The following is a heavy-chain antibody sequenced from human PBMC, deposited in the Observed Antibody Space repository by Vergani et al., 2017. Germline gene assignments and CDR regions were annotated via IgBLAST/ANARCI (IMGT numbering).Heavy chain of an antibody. Sequence: QVQLVQSGAEVKKPGSSVKVSCKASGGTFSSYTISWVRQAPGQGLEWMGRIIPILGIANYAQKFQGRVTITADKSTSTAYMELSSLRSEDTAVYYCARDQPLLWFGEGSGFFDYWGQGTLVTVSS. J-gene: IGHJ4*02. CDR3: ARDQPLLWFGEGSGFFDY. V-gene: IGHV1-69*04. CDR2: IIPILGIA. CDR1: GGTFSSYT. D-gene: IGHD3-10*01.